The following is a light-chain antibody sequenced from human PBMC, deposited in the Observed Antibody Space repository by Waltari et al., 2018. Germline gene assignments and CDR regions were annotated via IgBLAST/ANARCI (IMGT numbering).Light chain of an antibody. Sequence: DIQMTQSPSTLSASVGDRVSVTCRASQSINRWLAWYQQKPGKAPKLLIYDASSLESGVRDRFSGSGSGTDFTLTVSSLQAEDVAVYYCQQYNNWPLTFGQGTKVEIK. V-gene: IGKV1-5*01. CDR3: QQYNNWPLT. CDR1: QSINRW. CDR2: DAS. J-gene: IGKJ1*01.